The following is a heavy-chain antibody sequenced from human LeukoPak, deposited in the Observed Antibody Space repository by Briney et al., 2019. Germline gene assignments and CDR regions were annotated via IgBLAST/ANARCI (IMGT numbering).Heavy chain of an antibody. CDR3: TTNAAALDY. V-gene: IGHV1-2*02. CDR1: GYTFTDHY. CDR2: MNPSDNGV. D-gene: IGHD6-13*01. Sequence: ASVKVSCKASGYTFTDHYIHWVRQAPGQGLEWMGWMNPSDNGVNYAQKFQGRVAMTRDTSISTAYVEVTRLTSDDTAVYYCTTNAAALDYWGQGTLVTVSS. J-gene: IGHJ4*02.